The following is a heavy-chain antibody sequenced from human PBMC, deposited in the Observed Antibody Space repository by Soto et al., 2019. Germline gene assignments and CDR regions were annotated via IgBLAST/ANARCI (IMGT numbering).Heavy chain of an antibody. J-gene: IGHJ6*03. D-gene: IGHD6-13*01. CDR2: ISGSGGST. V-gene: IGHV3-23*01. CDR3: AKDTLSPERAAAGDYYMEV. Sequence: PVWSLRLSCASSGFTFSSYAMGLVRHSPFKLLEWVSAISGSGGSTYYADSVKGRFTISRDNSKNTLYLQMNSLRAEDTAVYYCAKDTLSPERAAAGDYYMEVWGKGTTVTVSS. CDR1: GFTFSSYA.